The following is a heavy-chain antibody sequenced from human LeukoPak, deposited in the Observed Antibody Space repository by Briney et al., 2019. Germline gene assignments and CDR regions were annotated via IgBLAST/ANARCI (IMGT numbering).Heavy chain of an antibody. J-gene: IGHJ4*02. CDR2: IAASGTT. D-gene: IGHD3-9*01. Sequence: SETLSLTCSVSGGSIESYYWSWIRQPPGKGLEFIGYIAASGTTKHNPSLKSRITLSMDTSQNQFSLKLRSVTAADTAVYFCARFPYFEGFDYWGQGTQVIVSS. V-gene: IGHV4-4*08. CDR3: ARFPYFEGFDY. CDR1: GGSIESYY.